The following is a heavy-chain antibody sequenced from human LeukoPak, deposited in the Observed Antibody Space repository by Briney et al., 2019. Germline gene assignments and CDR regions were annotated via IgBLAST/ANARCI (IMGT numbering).Heavy chain of an antibody. CDR3: AKGDQYYYGSGSYSDWFDP. D-gene: IGHD3-10*01. Sequence: GGSLSLSCAASGFTFSSYAMTWARQAPGQGLDWVSAVGGSGGSTYYADSVKSRFTLSTASPTNTLYLQMHSLRAEDTAVYYCAKGDQYYYGSGSYSDWFDPWGQGTLVTVSS. CDR2: VGGSGGST. V-gene: IGHV3-23*01. J-gene: IGHJ5*02. CDR1: GFTFSSYA.